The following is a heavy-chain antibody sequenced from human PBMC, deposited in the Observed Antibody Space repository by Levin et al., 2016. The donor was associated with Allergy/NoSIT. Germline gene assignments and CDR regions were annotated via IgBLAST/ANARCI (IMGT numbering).Heavy chain of an antibody. V-gene: IGHV3-21*01. Sequence: GGSLRLSCAASGFTFSSYSMNWVRQAPGKGLEWVSSISSSSSYIYYADSVKGRFTISRDNAKNSLYLQMNSLRAEDTAVYYCARDLWRVAVSLYYYYGMDVWGQGTTVTVSS. J-gene: IGHJ6*02. CDR3: ARDLWRVAVSLYYYYGMDV. CDR1: GFTFSSYS. CDR2: ISSSSSYI. D-gene: IGHD6-19*01.